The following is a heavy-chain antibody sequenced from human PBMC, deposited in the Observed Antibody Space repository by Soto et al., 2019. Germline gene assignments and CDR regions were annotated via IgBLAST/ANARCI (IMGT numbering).Heavy chain of an antibody. V-gene: IGHV1-18*01. J-gene: IGHJ4*02. CDR2: ISAYNGNT. D-gene: IGHD3-10*01. Sequence: WASVKVSCKASGYTFTSYGISWVRQAPGQGLEWMGWISAYNGNTNYAQKLQGRVTMTTDTSTSTAYMELRSLRSDDTAVYYCARDLPADYYGSGSYFYWGQGTLVTVSS. CDR3: ARDLPADYYGSGSYFY. CDR1: GYTFTSYG.